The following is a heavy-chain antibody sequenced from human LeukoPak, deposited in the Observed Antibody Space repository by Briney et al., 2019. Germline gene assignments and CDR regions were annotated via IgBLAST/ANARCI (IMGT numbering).Heavy chain of an antibody. V-gene: IGHV4-59*01. J-gene: IGHJ4*02. CDR1: GGSISSYY. Sequence: SETLSLTCTVSGGSISSYYWSWIRQPPGKGLEWIGYIYYSGSTNYNPSLKSRVTISVDTSKDQFSLKLSSVTAADTAVYYCARVVQDIVVVPAAMATFDYWGQGTLVTVSS. D-gene: IGHD2-2*01. CDR3: ARVVQDIVVVPAAMATFDY. CDR2: IYYSGST.